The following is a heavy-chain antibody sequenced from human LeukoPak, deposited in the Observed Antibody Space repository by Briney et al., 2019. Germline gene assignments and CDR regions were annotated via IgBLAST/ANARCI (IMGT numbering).Heavy chain of an antibody. Sequence: TSGTLSLTCAVSGGSISSSNWWSWVRQPPGKGLEWIGEIYHSGSTNYNPSLKSRVTISVDKSKNQFSLKLSSVTAADTAVYYCARGYDGSGYYYRNWYFDLWGRGTLVTVSS. CDR3: ARGYDGSGYYYRNWYFDL. V-gene: IGHV4-4*02. CDR2: IYHSGST. CDR1: GGSISSSNW. J-gene: IGHJ2*01. D-gene: IGHD3-22*01.